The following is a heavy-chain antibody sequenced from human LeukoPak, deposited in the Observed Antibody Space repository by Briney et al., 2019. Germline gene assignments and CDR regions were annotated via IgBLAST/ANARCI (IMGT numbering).Heavy chain of an antibody. CDR1: GYTFTSYG. J-gene: IGHJ6*03. Sequence: ASVKVSCKASGYTFTSYGISWVRQAPGQGLEWMGGIISIFGTANYAQKFQGRVTITADESTSTAYMELSSLRSEDTAVYYCARGDPTDIWVPGIAVAGAMDVWGKGTTVTVSS. V-gene: IGHV1-69*13. CDR3: ARGDPTDIWVPGIAVAGAMDV. CDR2: IISIFGTA. D-gene: IGHD6-19*01.